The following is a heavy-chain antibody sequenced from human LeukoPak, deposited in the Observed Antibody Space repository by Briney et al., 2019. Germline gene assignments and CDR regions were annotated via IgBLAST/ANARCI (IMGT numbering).Heavy chain of an antibody. CDR1: GFTFSNYW. D-gene: IGHD5-18*01. CDR2: IKQDGSEI. V-gene: IGHV3-7*01. Sequence: GGSLRLSCAASGFTFSNYWMGWVRQAPGKGLEWVANIKQDGSEIYYVDSVKGRFTISRDTAKDSLYLQMNSLRAEDTAVYYCAKNEDTAMADLDYWGQGTLVTVSS. J-gene: IGHJ4*02. CDR3: AKNEDTAMADLDY.